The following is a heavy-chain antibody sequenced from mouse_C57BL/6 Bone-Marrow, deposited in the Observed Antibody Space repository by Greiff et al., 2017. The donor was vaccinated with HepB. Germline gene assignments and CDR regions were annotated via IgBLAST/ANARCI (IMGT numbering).Heavy chain of an antibody. Sequence: QVQLQQPGAELVKPGASVTMSCKASGYTFTSYWITWVKQRPGQGLEWIGDIYPGSGSTNYNEKFKSKATLTVDTSSSTAYMQLSSLTSEDSAVYYCARGRLRRGAWFAYWGQGTRVTVSA. V-gene: IGHV1-55*01. D-gene: IGHD2-4*01. CDR1: GYTFTSYW. J-gene: IGHJ3*01. CDR2: IYPGSGST. CDR3: ARGRLRRGAWFAY.